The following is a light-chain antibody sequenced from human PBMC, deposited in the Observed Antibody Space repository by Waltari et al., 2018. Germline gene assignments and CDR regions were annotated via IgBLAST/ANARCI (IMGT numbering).Light chain of an antibody. Sequence: DIQMTQSPSTLSASVGDGVTITCRTSQSITNWLAWYQQRPGQAPKLLIFRASLLERGVPSRFSGSGHGTEFTLTISGLQPDDFGTYYCQQYDSYEYTFGQGTYLDIK. V-gene: IGKV1-5*03. CDR2: RAS. CDR3: QQYDSYEYT. J-gene: IGKJ2*01. CDR1: QSITNW.